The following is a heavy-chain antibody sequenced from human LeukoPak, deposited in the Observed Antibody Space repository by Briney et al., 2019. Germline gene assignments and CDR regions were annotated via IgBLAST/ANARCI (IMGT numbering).Heavy chain of an antibody. CDR1: GGSFSGYY. CDR3: ARGKIQLWLRWFDP. V-gene: IGHV4-34*01. Sequence: SETLSLTCAVYGGSFSGYYWSWLRQPPGKGLEWFGEINHSGSTNYNPSLKSRVTISVDTSKNQFSLKLSSVTAADTAVYYCARGKIQLWLRWFDPWGQGTLVTVSS. CDR2: INHSGST. D-gene: IGHD5-18*01. J-gene: IGHJ5*02.